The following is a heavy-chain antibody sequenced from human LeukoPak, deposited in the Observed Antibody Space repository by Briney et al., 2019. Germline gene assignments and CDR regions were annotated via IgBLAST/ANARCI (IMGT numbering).Heavy chain of an antibody. J-gene: IGHJ3*02. CDR3: ARDSNEYSYGLEAFDI. Sequence: SQTHSLTCAISGDSVSSNSAAWNWIRQSPSRGLEWLGRTYYRSKWYNDYEVSVKSRITINPDTSKNQFSLQLNSVTPEDTAVYYCARDSNEYSYGLEAFDIWGQGTMVTVSS. CDR1: GDSVSSNSAA. CDR2: TYYRSKWYN. V-gene: IGHV6-1*01. D-gene: IGHD5-18*01.